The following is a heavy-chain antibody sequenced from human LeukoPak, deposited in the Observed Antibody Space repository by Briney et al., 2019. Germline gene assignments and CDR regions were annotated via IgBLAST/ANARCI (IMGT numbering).Heavy chain of an antibody. V-gene: IGHV4-39*07. CDR3: AREGRYGSESYYAYNWFDP. D-gene: IGHD3-10*01. J-gene: IGHJ5*02. CDR2: IYYSGST. CDR1: GGSLSSSCYY. Sequence: SETLSLTRTVSGGSLSSSCYYLGWVRPPPGKGLGWVGGIYYSGSTYYDPSLKSRVTISVDTSKNQFSLKLRSVTAADTAVYYCAREGRYGSESYYAYNWFDPWGQGTLVTVSS.